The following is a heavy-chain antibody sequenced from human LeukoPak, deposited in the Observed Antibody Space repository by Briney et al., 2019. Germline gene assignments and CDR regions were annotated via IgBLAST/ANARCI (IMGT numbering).Heavy chain of an antibody. Sequence: GESLKISCKGSGYSFTSYWIGWVRQMPGKGLEWMGIIYPRDSDTKYSPSFQGQVTISADKSITTAYLQWSSLKASDTAMYYCARGRDGYSFGFDYWGQGTLVTVSS. D-gene: IGHD5-24*01. CDR3: ARGRDGYSFGFDY. V-gene: IGHV5-51*01. J-gene: IGHJ4*02. CDR2: IYPRDSDT. CDR1: GYSFTSYW.